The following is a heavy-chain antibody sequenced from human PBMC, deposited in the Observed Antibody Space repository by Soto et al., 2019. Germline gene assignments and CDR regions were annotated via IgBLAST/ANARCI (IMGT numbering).Heavy chain of an antibody. Sequence: QVQLMQSGAEEKKPGASVKVSCKASGYTFTTYAMHWVRQAPGQRLEWMGWINAGNGNTKYSQKFQGRVTMTWVTAARTADMGLSSLRSEDTAGYYCAREAIVLVPADHYDCYYGMDVWGQGTAVTVPS. CDR2: INAGNGNT. CDR3: AREAIVLVPADHYDCYYGMDV. V-gene: IGHV1-3*05. J-gene: IGHJ6*02. CDR1: GYTFTTYA. D-gene: IGHD2-2*01.